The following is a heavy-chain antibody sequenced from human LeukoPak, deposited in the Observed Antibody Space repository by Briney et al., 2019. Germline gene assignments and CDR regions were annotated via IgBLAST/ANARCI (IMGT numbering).Heavy chain of an antibody. CDR1: GGSISSGGYY. CDR2: IYHSGST. V-gene: IGHV4-30-2*01. CDR3: ARKAPGTLDL. J-gene: IGHJ2*01. Sequence: NPSQTLSLTCTVSGGSISSGGYYWSWIRQPPGKGLEWIGYIYHSGSTYYNPSLKSRVTISLDTSKNQFSLKLRSVTAADTAVYYCARKAPGTLDLWGRGTLVTVSS. D-gene: IGHD3/OR15-3a*01.